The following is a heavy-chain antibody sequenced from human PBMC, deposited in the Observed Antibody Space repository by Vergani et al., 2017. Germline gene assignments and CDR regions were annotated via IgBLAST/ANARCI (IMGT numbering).Heavy chain of an antibody. CDR2: VDPEDGET. J-gene: IGHJ6*02. Sequence: EVQLVQSGAEVKKPGATMKISCKVSGYTFTDHYMHWLKQAPGKGLEWMVLVDPEDGETIYAEKFKGRVTIAADTSTDTAHLELSSRRSEDTAVYYCATPQTVTTGGMEVWGQGTTVIVSS. D-gene: IGHD4-17*01. CDR3: ATPQTVTTGGMEV. V-gene: IGHV1-69-2*01. CDR1: GYTFTDHY.